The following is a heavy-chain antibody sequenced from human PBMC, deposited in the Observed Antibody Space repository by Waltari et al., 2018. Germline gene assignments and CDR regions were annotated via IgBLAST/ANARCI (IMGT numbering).Heavy chain of an antibody. CDR1: GFTFSSYA. D-gene: IGHD3-22*01. J-gene: IGHJ3*02. CDR3: AKDGVYYDSSGYSNAFDI. CDR2: ISGSGGST. V-gene: IGHV3-23*01. Sequence: EVQLLESGGGLVQPGGSLRLSCAASGFTFSSYAMSWVRQAPGKGLEWVSAISGSGGSTYYADSVKGRFTISRDNSKNTLYLQMNSLRAEDTAVYYCAKDGVYYDSSGYSNAFDIWGQGTMVTVSS.